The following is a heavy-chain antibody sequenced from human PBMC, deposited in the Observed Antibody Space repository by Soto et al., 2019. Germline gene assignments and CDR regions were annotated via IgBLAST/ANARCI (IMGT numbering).Heavy chain of an antibody. CDR1: GGTFSSYA. J-gene: IGHJ6*02. Sequence: ASVKVSCKASGGTFSSYAISWVRQAPGQGLEWMGGIIPIFGTANYAQKFQGRVTITADESTSTAYMELSSLRSEDTAVYYCAREKGIAVAGTTPQDYYYYGMDVWGQGTTVTVSS. CDR2: IIPIFGTA. V-gene: IGHV1-69*13. D-gene: IGHD6-19*01. CDR3: AREKGIAVAGTTPQDYYYYGMDV.